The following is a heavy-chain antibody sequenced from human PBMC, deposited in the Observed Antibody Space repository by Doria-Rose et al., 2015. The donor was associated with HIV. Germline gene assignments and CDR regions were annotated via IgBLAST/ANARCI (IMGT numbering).Heavy chain of an antibody. V-gene: IGHV4-59*01. D-gene: IGHD1-26*01. Sequence: VQLVESGPGLVKPSKTLSLTCSVSGGSISHYYWSWIRQPPGKGLEYIGDIFYTGSTNYSTYLKSRVSISIVTSKNKFSLRLSSVTAADTAVYYCARVLSGTYDYWGQGTLVTVSS. CDR1: GGSISHYY. J-gene: IGHJ4*02. CDR2: IFYTGST. CDR3: ARVLSGTYDY.